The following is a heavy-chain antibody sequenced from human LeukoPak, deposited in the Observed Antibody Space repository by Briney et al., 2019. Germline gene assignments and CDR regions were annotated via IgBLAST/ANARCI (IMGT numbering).Heavy chain of an antibody. D-gene: IGHD6-19*01. Sequence: GGSLRLSCAASGFTFSQYTINWVRQAPGKGLEWVSAISGGGGNTYYADSVKGRFTISRDNSKNTLYLQMNSLRAEDTALYYCAKGPLIEVAGTTWDYWGQGTLVTVSS. J-gene: IGHJ4*02. CDR1: GFTFSQYT. CDR3: AKGPLIEVAGTTWDY. CDR2: ISGGGGNT. V-gene: IGHV3-23*01.